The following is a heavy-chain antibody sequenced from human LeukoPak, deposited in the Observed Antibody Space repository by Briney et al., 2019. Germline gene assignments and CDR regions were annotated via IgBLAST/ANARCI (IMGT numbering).Heavy chain of an antibody. J-gene: IGHJ4*02. D-gene: IGHD6-13*01. V-gene: IGHV1-18*01. Sequence: GASVTVSCKASGYTFTSYGISWVRQAPGQGLEWMGWISAYNGNTNYAQKLQGRVTMTTDTSTSTAYMELRSLRSDDTAMYYCARVSGPYSSSWPGFDYWGQGTLVTVSS. CDR3: ARVSGPYSSSWPGFDY. CDR2: ISAYNGNT. CDR1: GYTFTSYG.